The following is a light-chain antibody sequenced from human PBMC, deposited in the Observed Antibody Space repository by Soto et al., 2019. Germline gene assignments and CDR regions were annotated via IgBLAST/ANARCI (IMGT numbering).Light chain of an antibody. V-gene: IGKV1-39*01. J-gene: IGKJ4*01. CDR3: QQSFSPLLS. CDR1: QSISSY. Sequence: DIEMIQSPPSLSASVGDRITITCRASQSISSYLNWLQQKPGKAPNVLIFAASNLRSGVPSRFSGSGSGTDFTLTINSLQPEDSATYYCQQSFSPLLSFGGGTKVDIK. CDR2: AAS.